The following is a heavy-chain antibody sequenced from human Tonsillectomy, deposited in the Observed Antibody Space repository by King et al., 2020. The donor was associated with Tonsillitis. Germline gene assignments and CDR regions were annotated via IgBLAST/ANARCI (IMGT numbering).Heavy chain of an antibody. CDR2: INPISGDT. CDR1: GYTFTAYY. J-gene: IGHJ2*01. CDR3: ARESLEATRYFDL. D-gene: IGHD3-3*01. Sequence: QKQLVQSGAEVKKPGASVKVSCQASGYTFTAYYMHWVRQAPGQGLEWMGWINPISGDTDCAQKFQGGVTMTRDTSISTVYIELSRLTSDDTAVYYCARESLEATRYFDLWGRGTLVTVSS. V-gene: IGHV1-2*02.